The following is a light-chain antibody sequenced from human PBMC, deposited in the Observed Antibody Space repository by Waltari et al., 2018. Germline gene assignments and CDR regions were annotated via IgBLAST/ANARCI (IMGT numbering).Light chain of an antibody. J-gene: IGLJ2*01. CDR2: QDS. CDR1: KLGDKY. Sequence: SHELTQPPSVSVSPGQTDSITCSGDKLGDKYACWYQQKPGQSPVLVIYQDSKRPSGIPERFSGSNSGNTATLTISGTQAMDEADYYCQAWDSSTVVFGGGTKLTVL. CDR3: QAWDSSTVV. V-gene: IGLV3-1*01.